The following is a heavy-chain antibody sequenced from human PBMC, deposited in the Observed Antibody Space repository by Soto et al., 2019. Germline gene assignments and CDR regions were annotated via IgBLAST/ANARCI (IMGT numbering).Heavy chain of an antibody. J-gene: IGHJ4*02. V-gene: IGHV3-30*18. D-gene: IGHD6-13*01. CDR1: GFTFSSYG. Sequence: GGSLRLSCAASGFTFSSYGMHWVRQAPGKGLEWVAVISYDGSNKYYADSVKGRFTISRDNSKNTLYLQMNSLRAEDTAVYYCAKEGRPHRFWYDYWGQGTLVTVSS. CDR3: AKEGRPHRFWYDY. CDR2: ISYDGSNK.